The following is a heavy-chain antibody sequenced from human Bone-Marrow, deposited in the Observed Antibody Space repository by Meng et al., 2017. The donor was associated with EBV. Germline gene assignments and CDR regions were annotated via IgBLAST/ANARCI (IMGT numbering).Heavy chain of an antibody. CDR1: GYTFTTYT. V-gene: IGHV1-3*01. CDR3: ARGYYDSSGSYGWFDP. J-gene: IGHJ5*02. Sequence: QVQLVQSGAEVKKPGASVKVSCKASGYTFTTYTIHWVRQAPGQRLEWMGWINPGNGNTEYSQKFQGRLTFTRDTSASTAYMELSSLRSEDTAIYYCARGYYDSSGSYGWFDPWGQGTLVTVSS. CDR2: INPGNGNT. D-gene: IGHD3-22*01.